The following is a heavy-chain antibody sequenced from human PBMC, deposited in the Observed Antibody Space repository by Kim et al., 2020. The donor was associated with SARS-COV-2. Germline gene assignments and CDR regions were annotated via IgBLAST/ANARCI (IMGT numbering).Heavy chain of an antibody. CDR3: ARALREQQLVVLGWYFDL. CDR1: GFTFSSYE. D-gene: IGHD6-13*01. V-gene: IGHV3-48*03. CDR2: ISSSGSTI. Sequence: GGSLRLSCAASGFTFSSYEMNWVRQAPGKGLEWVSYISSSGSTIYYADSVKGRFTISRDNAKNSLYLQMNSLRAEDTAVYYCARALREQQLVVLGWYFDLWGRGTLVTVSS. J-gene: IGHJ2*01.